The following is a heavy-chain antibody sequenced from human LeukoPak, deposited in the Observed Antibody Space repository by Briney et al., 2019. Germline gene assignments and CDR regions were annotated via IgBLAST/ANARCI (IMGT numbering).Heavy chain of an antibody. CDR1: GGSISSSSYY. J-gene: IGHJ5*02. CDR3: ARAYSSSWYFNWFDP. Sequence: PSGTLSLTCTVSGGSISSSSYYWGWIRQPPGKGLEWIGSIYYSGTTYYNPSLKTRVTISVDTSKNQFSLKLSSVTAADTAVYFCARAYSSSWYFNWFDPWGQGTLVTVSS. D-gene: IGHD6-13*01. CDR2: IYYSGTT. V-gene: IGHV4-39*07.